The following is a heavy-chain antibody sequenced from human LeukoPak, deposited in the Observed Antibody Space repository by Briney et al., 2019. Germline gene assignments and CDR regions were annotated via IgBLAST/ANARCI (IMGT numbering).Heavy chain of an antibody. Sequence: PSETLSLTCTVSGGSISSYYWSWIRQPPGKGLEWIGYIYYSGSTNYNPSLKSRVTISVDTSKNQFSLKLSSVTAADTAVYYCARIYGPGTLYGMDVWGQGTTVTVSS. V-gene: IGHV4-59*01. CDR1: GGSISSYY. CDR3: ARIYGPGTLYGMDV. D-gene: IGHD3-10*01. J-gene: IGHJ6*02. CDR2: IYYSGST.